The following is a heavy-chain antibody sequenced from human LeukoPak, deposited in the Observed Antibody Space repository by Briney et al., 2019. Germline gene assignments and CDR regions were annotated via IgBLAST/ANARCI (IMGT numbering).Heavy chain of an antibody. CDR1: GGSFSGYY. V-gene: IGHV4-34*01. Sequence: SETLSLTCAVYGGSFSGYYWSWIRQPPGKGLEWVGEINHSGSPNYNVSLKSRVTISLDTSKKQFSLRLTSVAAAGTAVYYCASLPVTHGAFDIWGQGTMVTVSS. J-gene: IGHJ3*02. CDR3: ASLPVTHGAFDI. CDR2: INHSGSP. D-gene: IGHD2-21*02.